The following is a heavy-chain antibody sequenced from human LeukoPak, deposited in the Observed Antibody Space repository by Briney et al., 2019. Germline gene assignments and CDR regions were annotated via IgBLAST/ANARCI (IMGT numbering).Heavy chain of an antibody. D-gene: IGHD3-22*01. Sequence: GESLQISCKGSGSTFTNYWIGWVRPMPGKGLEWLGIIYPGDSDTRYNPPFQGQVTISVDKSTTTAYLQWSSVRASDAAMYYCARRSSGYYYLDSWGQGTLVTVSS. CDR3: ARRSSGYYYLDS. CDR2: IYPGDSDT. CDR1: GSTFTNYW. J-gene: IGHJ4*02. V-gene: IGHV5-51*01.